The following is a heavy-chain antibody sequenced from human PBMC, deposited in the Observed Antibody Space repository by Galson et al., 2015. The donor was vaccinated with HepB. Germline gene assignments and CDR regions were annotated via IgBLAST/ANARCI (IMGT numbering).Heavy chain of an antibody. CDR1: GYNFTNYW. Sequence: QSGAEVKKPGESLRISCKGSGYNFTNYWISWVRQKPGKGLEWLGRIDPSDSYTNYSPSLEGHVTISADKSISTAYLQWSSLKASDTAMYYCARHPILVDIVVVPAAIPEVWGQGTLVTVSS. CDR2: IDPSDSYT. V-gene: IGHV5-10-1*01. J-gene: IGHJ4*02. CDR3: ARHPILVDIVVVPAAIPEV. D-gene: IGHD2-2*03.